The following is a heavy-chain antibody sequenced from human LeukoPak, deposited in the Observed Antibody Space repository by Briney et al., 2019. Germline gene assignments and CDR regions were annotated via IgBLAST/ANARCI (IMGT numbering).Heavy chain of an antibody. J-gene: IGHJ4*02. D-gene: IGHD6-13*01. V-gene: IGHV3-66*01. CDR1: GFTFSSYS. Sequence: PGGSLRLSCAASGFTFSSYSMNWVRQAPGKGLEWVSVIYSGGTTYYADSVKGRFTISRDNSKNTLYLQMNSLRAEDTAVYYCATSYSSSWPEIDYWGQGTLVTVSS. CDR3: ATSYSSSWPEIDY. CDR2: IYSGGTT.